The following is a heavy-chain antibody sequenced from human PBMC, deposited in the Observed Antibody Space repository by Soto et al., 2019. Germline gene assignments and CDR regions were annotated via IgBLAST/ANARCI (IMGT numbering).Heavy chain of an antibody. Sequence: ASVKVSCKASGYTFTSYGISWVRQAPGQGLEWMGWISAYNGNTNSAQKLQGRVTMTTDTSTSTAYMELRSLRSDDTAVYYCARDRGILWFGEKDYWGQGTLVTVSS. J-gene: IGHJ4*02. V-gene: IGHV1-18*04. D-gene: IGHD3-10*01. CDR2: ISAYNGNT. CDR1: GYTFTSYG. CDR3: ARDRGILWFGEKDY.